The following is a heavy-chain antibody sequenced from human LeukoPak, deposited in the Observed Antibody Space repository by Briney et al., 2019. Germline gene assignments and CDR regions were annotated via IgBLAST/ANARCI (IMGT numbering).Heavy chain of an antibody. D-gene: IGHD6-13*01. CDR3: ARHGIAAAALSNWFDP. CDR2: IYPGDSDT. Sequence: GESLKISCKGSGYSFTSYWIGWVRQMPGKGLEWMGIIYPGDSDTRYSPSFQGQVTISADKSISTAYLQWSSLKASDTAMYYCARHGIAAAALSNWFDPWAREPWSPSPQ. J-gene: IGHJ5*02. CDR1: GYSFTSYW. V-gene: IGHV5-51*01.